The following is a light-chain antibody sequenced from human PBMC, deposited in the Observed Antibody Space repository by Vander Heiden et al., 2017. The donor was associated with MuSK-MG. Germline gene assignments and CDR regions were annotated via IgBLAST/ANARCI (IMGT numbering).Light chain of an antibody. Sequence: DIQMTQSPSSLSASVGARVTITCRASQSISSYLNWYQQKPGKAPKLLIYAASSLQSGVPSRFSGSGSGTDFTLTSSRLQPEDFATYYCQQSYSTPFTFGHGTKVDIK. J-gene: IGKJ3*01. CDR1: QSISSY. CDR3: QQSYSTPFT. CDR2: AAS. V-gene: IGKV1-39*01.